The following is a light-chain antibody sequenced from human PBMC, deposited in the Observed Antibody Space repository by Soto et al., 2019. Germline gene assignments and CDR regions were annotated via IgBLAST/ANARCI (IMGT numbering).Light chain of an antibody. V-gene: IGLV2-14*01. CDR1: SSDVGGYNY. Sequence: QSALTQPDSVSGSPGQSITISCTGTSSDVGGYNYVSWYQQHPGKAPKLMIYEVSNRPSGVSNRFSGSKSGNTASLTISGLQAEDEADYYCSSYTSSNTPVVFGGGTKLTVL. CDR3: SSYTSSNTPVV. J-gene: IGLJ2*01. CDR2: EVS.